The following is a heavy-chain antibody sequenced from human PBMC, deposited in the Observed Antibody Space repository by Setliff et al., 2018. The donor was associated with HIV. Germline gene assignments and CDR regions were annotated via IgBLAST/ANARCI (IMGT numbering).Heavy chain of an antibody. CDR3: ARGRQWLVHDAFDI. J-gene: IGHJ3*02. CDR1: GYSFTSYW. D-gene: IGHD6-19*01. V-gene: IGHV5-51*01. CDR2: IYPGDSET. Sequence: ESLKISCKGSGYSFTSYWISWVRQMPGKGLEWMGIIYPGDSETRYSPSVQGQVIISVDKSTTTAYLQLNSLRASDTAMYYCARGRQWLVHDAFDIWGQGTMVTVSS.